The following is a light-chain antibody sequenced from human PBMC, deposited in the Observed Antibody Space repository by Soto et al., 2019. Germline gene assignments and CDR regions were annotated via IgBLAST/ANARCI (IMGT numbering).Light chain of an antibody. CDR2: AAS. Sequence: DIQMTQSPSSLSASVGDRVTITCRASQDIGNYLAWFQQKPGKAPKSLIYAASSLHSGVPSKFSGSGSGTDFTLIISSLQPEDFATYYCQQYNGYPRTCGQGTKVESK. V-gene: IGKV1-16*02. CDR3: QQYNGYPRT. CDR1: QDIGNY. J-gene: IGKJ1*01.